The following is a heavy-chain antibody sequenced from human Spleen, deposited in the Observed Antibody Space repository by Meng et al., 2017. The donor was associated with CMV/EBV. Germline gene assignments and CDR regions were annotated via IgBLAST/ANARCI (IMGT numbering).Heavy chain of an antibody. J-gene: IGHJ4*02. Sequence: GESLKIYCAASGFTVSSNGMHWVRQAPGKGLEWVAFIRYDGSNQYYPDSVKRRFTISRDNPKNTLYLQMNSLRAEDTAVYYCAKDPYSSSSPGSSDYWGQGTLVTVSS. CDR2: IRYDGSNQ. V-gene: IGHV3-30*02. CDR3: AKDPYSSSSPGSSDY. CDR1: GFTVSSNG. D-gene: IGHD6-6*01.